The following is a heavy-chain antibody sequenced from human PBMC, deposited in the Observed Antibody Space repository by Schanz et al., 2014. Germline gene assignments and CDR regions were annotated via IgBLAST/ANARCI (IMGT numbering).Heavy chain of an antibody. V-gene: IGHV3-21*01. J-gene: IGHJ4*02. CDR2: ISSSGSYI. Sequence: EVQLVESGGGLVKPGGSLRLSCEASEFTFSSYKMNWVHQAPGKGLEWVSSISSSGSYIHYADSVKGRFTISRDNAKNTLYLQMNSLRAEDTAVYYCARDSRPNYDFLTAYYSIDYWGQGTLVTVSS. CDR1: EFTFSSYK. D-gene: IGHD3-9*01. CDR3: ARDSRPNYDFLTAYYSIDY.